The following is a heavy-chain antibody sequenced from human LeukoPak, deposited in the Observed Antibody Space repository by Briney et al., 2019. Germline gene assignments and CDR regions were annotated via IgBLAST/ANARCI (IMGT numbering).Heavy chain of an antibody. CDR2: MNPNSGNT. Sequence: ASVKVSCKASGYTLTELSMHWVRQATGQGLEWMGWMNPNSGNTGYAQKFQGRVTMTRNTSISTAYMELSSLRSEDTAVYYCARGRKGITMVRGARYYMDVWGKGTTVTISS. J-gene: IGHJ6*03. V-gene: IGHV1-8*01. D-gene: IGHD3-10*01. CDR1: GYTLTELS. CDR3: ARGRKGITMVRGARYYMDV.